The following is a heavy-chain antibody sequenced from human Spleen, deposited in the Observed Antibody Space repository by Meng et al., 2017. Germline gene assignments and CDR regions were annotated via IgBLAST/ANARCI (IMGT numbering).Heavy chain of an antibody. J-gene: IGHJ6*02. CDR3: ARYSSGWDPHGLDV. V-gene: IGHV3-74*01. Sequence: GGSLRLSCAASGFTFSTYWMHWVRQAPGKGLVWVSRINSDGSSTNYADSMRGRFTISRDNAKNTLYLQMNSLRAEDTAVYYCARYSSGWDPHGLDVWGQGTTVTVSS. D-gene: IGHD6-25*01. CDR1: GFTFSTYW. CDR2: INSDGSST.